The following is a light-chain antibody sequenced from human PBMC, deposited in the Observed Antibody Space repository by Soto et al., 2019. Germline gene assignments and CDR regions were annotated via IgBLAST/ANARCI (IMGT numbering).Light chain of an antibody. V-gene: IGKV1-6*01. CDR1: QGIRNA. CDR2: AAS. Sequence: IQMTQSPSSLSASVGDRVTITCRASQGIRNALGWYQQKPGKAPKLLIYAASSLQSGVPSRFSGSGSGTDFTLTISSLQPDDFATYYCLQYYNFPRTFGQGTKVEIK. J-gene: IGKJ1*01. CDR3: LQYYNFPRT.